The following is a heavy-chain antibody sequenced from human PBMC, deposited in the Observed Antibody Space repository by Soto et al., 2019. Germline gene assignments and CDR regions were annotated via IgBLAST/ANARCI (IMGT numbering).Heavy chain of an antibody. Sequence: PGGSLRLCCAASGFTFSNAWMNWVRQAPGKGLEWVGRIKSKTDGGTTDYAAPVKGRFTISRDDSKNTLYLQMNSLKTEDTAVYYFTTVLQAHYSGYDSPPVIAAAGTSVTDYWGQGTLVTVSS. CDR1: GFTFSNAW. D-gene: IGHD6-13*01. CDR3: TTVLQAHYSGYDSPPVIAAAGTSVTDY. CDR2: IKSKTDGGTT. V-gene: IGHV3-15*07. J-gene: IGHJ4*02.